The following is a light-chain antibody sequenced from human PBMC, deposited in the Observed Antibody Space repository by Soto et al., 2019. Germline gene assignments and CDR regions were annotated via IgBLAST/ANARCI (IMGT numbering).Light chain of an antibody. CDR3: QQLGT. J-gene: IGKJ1*01. V-gene: IGKV3-20*01. CDR1: QSVGSSY. CDR2: GAS. Sequence: VLTQAPRTLSLSPGERFTLSCRASQSVGSSYSACDQKKPGQAPRFLIYGASSRATGIPDRFSGSASGTDFSLTIRRLEHEDFAVYYCQQLGTFGQGTKVDIK.